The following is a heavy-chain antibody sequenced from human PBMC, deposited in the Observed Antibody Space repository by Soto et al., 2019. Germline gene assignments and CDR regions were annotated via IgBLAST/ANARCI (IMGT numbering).Heavy chain of an antibody. J-gene: IGHJ6*02. V-gene: IGHV3-21*01. CDR1: GFTFSSYS. D-gene: IGHD6-13*01. CDR2: ISSSSYI. CDR3: AREGAGTRYYYYGMDV. Sequence: GGSLRLSCAASGFTFSSYSMNWVRQAPGKGLEWVSSISSSSYIYYADSVKGRFTISRDNAKNSLYLQMNSLRAEDTAVYYCAREGAGTRYYYYGMDVWGQGTTVTVSS.